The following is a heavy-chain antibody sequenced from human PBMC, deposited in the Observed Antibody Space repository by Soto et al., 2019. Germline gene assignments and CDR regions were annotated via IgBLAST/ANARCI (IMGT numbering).Heavy chain of an antibody. CDR1: GGTFRFYG. D-gene: IGHD2-8*02. CDR3: ATSVGIAPTGEDGMDV. J-gene: IGHJ6*02. Sequence: SVKVSCKASGGTFRFYGFSWVRQARGQGPEWIGGIIPILTTPNYAPKFQDRVTIVADESTTTVYMELSSLRFDDTAVYYCATSVGIAPTGEDGMDVWGQGTSVTVPS. CDR2: IIPILTTP. V-gene: IGHV1-69*13.